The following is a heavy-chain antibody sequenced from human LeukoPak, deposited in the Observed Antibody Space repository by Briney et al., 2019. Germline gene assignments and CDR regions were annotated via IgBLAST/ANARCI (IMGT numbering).Heavy chain of an antibody. V-gene: IGHV3-23*01. Sequence: GGSLRLSCAASGFTFSSYGMSWVRQAPGKGLEWVSGISGSGGSTYYADSVKGRFTISRDNSKNTLYLQMNSLRAEDTAVYYCARSGLSRFGFWGQGTLVTVSS. CDR2: ISGSGGST. J-gene: IGHJ4*02. CDR3: ARSGLSRFGF. D-gene: IGHD2/OR15-2a*01. CDR1: GFTFSSYG.